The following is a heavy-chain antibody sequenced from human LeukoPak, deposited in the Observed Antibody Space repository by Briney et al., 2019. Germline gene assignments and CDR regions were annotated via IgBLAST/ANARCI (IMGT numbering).Heavy chain of an antibody. Sequence: GGSLRLSCVASGFTLSTYGMHWVRQTPGKGLEWVAFIRYDGSDKFYGDSVKGRFTTSRDNSKNTLYLQMSRLRVEDTAVYYCAKDLDCSGGTCHKAFDCWGQGTLVTVSS. V-gene: IGHV3-30*02. J-gene: IGHJ4*02. CDR1: GFTLSTYG. CDR3: AKDLDCSGGTCHKAFDC. D-gene: IGHD2-15*01. CDR2: IRYDGSDK.